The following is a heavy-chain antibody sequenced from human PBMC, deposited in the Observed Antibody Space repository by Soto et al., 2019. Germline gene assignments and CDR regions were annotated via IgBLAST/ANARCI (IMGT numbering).Heavy chain of an antibody. V-gene: IGHV3-23*01. CDR2: ISGSGGST. J-gene: IGHJ1*01. D-gene: IGHD6-19*01. CDR3: AKQSSGWYTYFQH. CDR1: GFTFSSYA. Sequence: GGSLRLSCAASGFTFSSYAMSWVXQAPGKGLEWVSAISGSGGSTYYADSVKGRFTISRDNSKNTLYLQMNSLRAEDTAVYYCAKQSSGWYTYFQHWGQGTLVTVSS.